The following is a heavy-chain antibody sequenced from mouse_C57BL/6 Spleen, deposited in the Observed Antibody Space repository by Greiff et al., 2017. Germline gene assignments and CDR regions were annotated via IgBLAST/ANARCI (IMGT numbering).Heavy chain of an antibody. Sequence: VQLQESGAELVRPGASVTLSCKASGYTFTDYEMHWVKQTPVHGLEWIGAIDPETGGTAYNQKFKGKAILTADKSSSTAYMELRSLTSEDSAVYYCTSYDYDGGNWGQGTTLTVSS. CDR2: IDPETGGT. CDR1: GYTFTDYE. CDR3: TSYDYDGGN. V-gene: IGHV1-15*01. J-gene: IGHJ2*01. D-gene: IGHD2-4*01.